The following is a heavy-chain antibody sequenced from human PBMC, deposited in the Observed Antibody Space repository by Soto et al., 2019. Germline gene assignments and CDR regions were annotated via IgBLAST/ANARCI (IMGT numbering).Heavy chain of an antibody. CDR1: GVTFSNYA. Sequence: EVQLLESGGGLVQPGGSLRLSCAASGVTFSNYAMSWVRQAPGRRLEWVSAITGSGDGTYYADSVKGRFTISRDNFNSTLYLHMTSLRAEDTAEYYCAIGKRGHNYGYFDFGGQGTLVSVSS. J-gene: IGHJ4*02. CDR2: ITGSGDGT. CDR3: AIGKRGHNYGYFDF. V-gene: IGHV3-23*01. D-gene: IGHD5-18*01.